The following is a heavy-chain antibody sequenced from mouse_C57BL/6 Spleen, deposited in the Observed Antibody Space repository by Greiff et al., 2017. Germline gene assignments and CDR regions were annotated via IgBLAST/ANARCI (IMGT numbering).Heavy chain of an antibody. J-gene: IGHJ1*03. D-gene: IGHD2-2*01. CDR2: IYPGDGDT. Sequence: VQLQQSGPELVKPGASVKISCKASGYAFSSSWMNWVKQRPGKGLEWIGRIYPGDGDTNYNGKFKGKATLTADKSSSTAYMQLSSLTSEDSAVYFCAPIYYGYDEGYFDVWGTGTTVTVSA. CDR3: APIYYGYDEGYFDV. CDR1: GYAFSSSW. V-gene: IGHV1-82*01.